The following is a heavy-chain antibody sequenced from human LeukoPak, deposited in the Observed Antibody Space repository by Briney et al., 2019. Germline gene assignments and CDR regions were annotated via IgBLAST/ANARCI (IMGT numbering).Heavy chain of an antibody. CDR2: ITPDSGGT. Sequence: ASVKVSYKASGYTFSGFYMQWVRQAPGQGLEWMGWITPDSGGTDYAEKFQGRVTMTRDTSISAVYMELTSLRSDDTAVYYCARGYRTGDMTIFAYWGQGTLVTVSS. V-gene: IGHV1-2*02. CDR3: ARGYRTGDMTIFAY. D-gene: IGHD3-3*01. CDR1: GYTFSGFY. J-gene: IGHJ4*02.